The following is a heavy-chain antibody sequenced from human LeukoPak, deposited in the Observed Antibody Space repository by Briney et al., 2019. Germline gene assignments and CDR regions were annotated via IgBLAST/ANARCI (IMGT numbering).Heavy chain of an antibody. J-gene: IGHJ3*02. CDR2: IYHSGST. V-gene: IGHV4-30-2*01. CDR3: ARYCSSTSCYPEGAFDI. Sequence: SETLSLTCTVSGGSISSGGYYWSWIRQPPGKGLEWIGYIYHSGSTYYNPSLKSRVTISVDRSKNQFSLKLSSVTAADTAVYYCARYCSSTSCYPEGAFDIWGQGTVVTVSS. D-gene: IGHD2-2*01. CDR1: GGSISSGGYY.